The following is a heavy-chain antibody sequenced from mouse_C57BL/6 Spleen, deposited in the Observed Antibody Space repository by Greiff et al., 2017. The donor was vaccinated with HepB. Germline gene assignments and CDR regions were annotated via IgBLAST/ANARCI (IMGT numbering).Heavy chain of an antibody. D-gene: IGHD2-14*01. J-gene: IGHJ4*01. CDR3: ARGVRHYYAMDY. CDR2: ISSGSSTI. V-gene: IGHV5-17*01. Sequence: EVKVVESGGGLVKPGGSLKLSCAASGFTFSDYGMHWVRQAPEKGLEWVAYISSGSSTIYYADTVKGRFTISRDNAKNTLFLQMTSLRSEDTAMYYCARGVRHYYAMDYWGQGTSVTVSS. CDR1: GFTFSDYG.